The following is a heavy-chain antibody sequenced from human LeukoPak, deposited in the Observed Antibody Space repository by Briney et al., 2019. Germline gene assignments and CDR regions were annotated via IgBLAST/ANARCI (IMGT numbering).Heavy chain of an antibody. CDR3: ARDRRSSSNWFDP. Sequence: ASVKVSCKASGYTFTGYYMHWVRQAPGQGLEWMGWINPNSGGTNYAQKFQGRVTMTWDTSISTAYMELSRLRSDDTAVYYCARDRRSSSNWFDPWGQGTLVTVSS. CDR1: GYTFTGYY. D-gene: IGHD6-6*01. CDR2: INPNSGGT. V-gene: IGHV1-2*02. J-gene: IGHJ5*02.